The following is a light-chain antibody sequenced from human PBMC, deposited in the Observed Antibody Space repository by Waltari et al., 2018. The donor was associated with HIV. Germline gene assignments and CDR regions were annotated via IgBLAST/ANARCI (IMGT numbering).Light chain of an antibody. CDR1: ASPKPY. Sequence: SSELTQPPSVSVSPGQTARITCSGDASPKPYTHWFQQKPGQAPLGVIQKNTERPPGIPERCAASRSGTTATLTISGVQTDDEADYYCLSADSSGTYVFGPGTTVTVL. J-gene: IGLJ1*01. CDR2: KNT. V-gene: IGLV3-25*03. CDR3: LSADSSGTYV.